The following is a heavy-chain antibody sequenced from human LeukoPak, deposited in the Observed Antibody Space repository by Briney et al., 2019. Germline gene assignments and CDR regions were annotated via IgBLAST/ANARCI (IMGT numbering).Heavy chain of an antibody. J-gene: IGHJ4*02. V-gene: IGHV3-23*01. CDR3: ARGSLGSWFFFDY. D-gene: IGHD6-13*01. CDR1: GFTFSSIS. Sequence: GGSLRLSCAASGFTFSSISMAWVRQAPGKGPEWVSTISRSGDATYYADSVKGRFTISRDNSWNTLYLQMSSLRVDDTALYYCARGSLGSWFFFDYWGQGTLVTASP. CDR2: ISRSGDAT.